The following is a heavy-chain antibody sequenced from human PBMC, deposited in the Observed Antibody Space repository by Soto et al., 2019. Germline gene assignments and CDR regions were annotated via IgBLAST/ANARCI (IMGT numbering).Heavy chain of an antibody. V-gene: IGHV4-39*07. D-gene: IGHD2-15*01. J-gene: IGHJ3*02. CDR1: GGSISSSGYY. CDR2: FYYDGST. Sequence: PSETLSLTCTISGGSISSSGYYWGWIRQPPGQGLEWIGSFYYDGSTYYNPSLKSRVTISVDTSKNQFSLKLSSVTAADTAVYYCARATTDCSGGSCYSFYAFDIWGQGTMVTVSS. CDR3: ARATTDCSGGSCYSFYAFDI.